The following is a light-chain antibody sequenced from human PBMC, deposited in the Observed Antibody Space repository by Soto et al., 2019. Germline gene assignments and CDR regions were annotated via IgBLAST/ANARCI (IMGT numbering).Light chain of an antibody. CDR2: GVT. CDR1: SSDVGAYNY. Sequence: QSVLTQPASVSGSPGQSITISCTGTSSDVGAYNYVSWYQQYPDKAPKLMIYGVTNRPSGVSNRFSGSKTGNTASLTISGLQAEDEADYYCFSHRGGDSHVFGTGTTSPS. V-gene: IGLV2-14*01. J-gene: IGLJ1*01. CDR3: FSHRGGDSHV.